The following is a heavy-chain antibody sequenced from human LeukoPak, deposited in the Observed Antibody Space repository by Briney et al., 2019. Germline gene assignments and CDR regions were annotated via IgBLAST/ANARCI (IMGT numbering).Heavy chain of an antibody. J-gene: IGHJ5*02. CDR1: GYIFTNHY. V-gene: IGHV1-46*01. CDR3: ARDNSIADRGWWFDP. CDR2: INPSGSST. Sequence: ASVKVSCKASGYIFTNHYMRWVRQAPGQGREWMGLINPSGSSTLYAEKFRGRIMMTRDMSTATDYMELSSLRSEDTAMYYCARDNSIADRGWWFDPWGQGTLVTVSS. D-gene: IGHD4-23*01.